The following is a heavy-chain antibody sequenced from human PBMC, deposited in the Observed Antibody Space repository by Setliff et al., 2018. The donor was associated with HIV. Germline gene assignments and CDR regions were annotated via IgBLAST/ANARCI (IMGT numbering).Heavy chain of an antibody. J-gene: IGHJ4*02. CDR3: ARGPVAGTGN. Sequence: SETLSLTCTVSGGSISSYYWSWIRQPAGKGLEWIGRIYPSGSTSYNPSLKSRVTMSVDTSKNQISLKLSSVTAADTAVFYCARGPVAGTGNWGQGTLVTVSS. CDR2: IYPSGST. V-gene: IGHV4-4*07. D-gene: IGHD6-19*01. CDR1: GGSISSYY.